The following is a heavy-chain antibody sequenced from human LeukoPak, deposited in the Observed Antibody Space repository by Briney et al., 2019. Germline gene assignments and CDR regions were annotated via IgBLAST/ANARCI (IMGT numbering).Heavy chain of an antibody. CDR3: AKGYDYVWGSCVY. J-gene: IGHJ4*02. CDR2: IRYDGSNK. Sequence: PGGSLRLSCAASGFTFSSYGMHWVRQAPGEGLEWVAFIRYDGSNKYYADSVKGRFTISRDNSKNTLYLQMNSLRAEDTAVYYCAKGYDYVWGSCVYWGQGTLVTVSS. V-gene: IGHV3-30*02. CDR1: GFTFSSYG. D-gene: IGHD3-16*01.